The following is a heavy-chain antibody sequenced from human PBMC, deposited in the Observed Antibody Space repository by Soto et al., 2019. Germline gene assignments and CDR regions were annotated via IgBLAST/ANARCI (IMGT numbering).Heavy chain of an antibody. V-gene: IGHV3-30-3*01. CDR2: MSPSGAEK. D-gene: IGHD1-20*01. Sequence: QVQLVESGGDVVQPGTSLRLFCAASGFSFSTNVLHWVRQAPGKGLEWVAVMSPSGAEKYYTDSVKGRFTISRDNSKNTLYLQMNSLTTDDTAVYYCALDNIPGAPDYLDYWGQGTLVTVSS. CDR1: GFSFSTNV. CDR3: ALDNIPGAPDYLDY. J-gene: IGHJ4*02.